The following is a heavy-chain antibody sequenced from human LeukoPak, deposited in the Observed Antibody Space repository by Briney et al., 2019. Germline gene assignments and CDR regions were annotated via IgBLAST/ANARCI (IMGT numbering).Heavy chain of an antibody. CDR1: GGSISSSNW. V-gene: IGHV4-4*02. CDR2: IYHTGNI. Sequence: SGTLSLTCAVSGGSISSSNWWSWVRQPPGKGLEWIGEIYHTGNIKYNPSLNSRVTISIDTSKNQFSLKLSSVTAADTAVYYCARFGSGWWYNDYWGQGTLVTVSS. J-gene: IGHJ4*02. CDR3: ARFGSGWWYNDY. D-gene: IGHD6-19*01.